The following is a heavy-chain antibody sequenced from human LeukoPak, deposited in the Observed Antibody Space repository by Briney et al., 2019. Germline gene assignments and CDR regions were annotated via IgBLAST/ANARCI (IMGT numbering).Heavy chain of an antibody. CDR1: GFSFSTYG. V-gene: IGHV3-23*01. Sequence: PGGSLRLSCAASGFSFSTYGMSWVRQAPGKGLEWVSVISGSGGITYYADSVKGRFTISRDNSKSTLYLQMNSLRAEDTAVYYCAKGPYVSGRTDYYGMDVWGQGTTVTASS. CDR2: ISGSGGIT. CDR3: AKGPYVSGRTDYYGMDV. D-gene: IGHD3-10*01. J-gene: IGHJ6*02.